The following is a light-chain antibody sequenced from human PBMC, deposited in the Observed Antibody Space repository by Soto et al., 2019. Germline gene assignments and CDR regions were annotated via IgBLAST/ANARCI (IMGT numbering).Light chain of an antibody. CDR3: XXYGSSPWT. CDR1: QSVSSSY. V-gene: IGKV3-20*01. Sequence: EIVLTQSPGTLSLSPGERATLSCRASQSVSSSYLAWYQQKPGQAPRLLIYGASSRATGIPDRFSGSGSGXXXXXXXXXLXPDXFXXYYCXXYGSSPWTFGQGTKVEIK. J-gene: IGKJ1*01. CDR2: GAS.